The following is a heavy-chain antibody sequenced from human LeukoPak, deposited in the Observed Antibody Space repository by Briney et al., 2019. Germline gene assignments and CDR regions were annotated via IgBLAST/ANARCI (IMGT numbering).Heavy chain of an antibody. V-gene: IGHV4-38-2*01. CDR1: GYSISSGYY. D-gene: IGHD2-2*02. CDR2: IYHSGST. CDR3: ARSGGCSSTSCYTNWFDP. Sequence: PSETLSLTCAVSGYSISSGYYWGWIRQPPGKGLEWIGSIYHSGSTYYNPSLKSRVTISVDTSKNQFSLKLSSVTAADTAVYYCARSGGCSSTSCYTNWFDPWGQGTLVTVSS. J-gene: IGHJ5*02.